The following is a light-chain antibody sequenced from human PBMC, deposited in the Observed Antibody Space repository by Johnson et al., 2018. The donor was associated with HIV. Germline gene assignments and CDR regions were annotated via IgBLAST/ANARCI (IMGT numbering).Light chain of an antibody. CDR2: DND. CDR3: GTWDSSLSAVV. J-gene: IGLJ1*01. Sequence: HSVLTQPPSVSAAPGQRVTISCSGSSSNIGNNYVSWYQQLPGTAPKLLIYDNDKRPSGIPDRFSGSKSGTSATLGITGLPTGDEADYYCGTWDSSLSAVVFGTGTKVTVL. V-gene: IGLV1-51*01. CDR1: SSNIGNNY.